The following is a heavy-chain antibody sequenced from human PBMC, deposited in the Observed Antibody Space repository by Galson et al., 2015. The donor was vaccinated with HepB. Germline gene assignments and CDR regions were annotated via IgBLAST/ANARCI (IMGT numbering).Heavy chain of an antibody. CDR2: IWYDGSNK. V-gene: IGHV3-33*01. D-gene: IGHD6-13*01. Sequence: SLRLSCAASGFTFSSYGMHWVRQAPGKGLEWVAVIWYDGSNKYYADSVKGRFTIFRDNSKNTLYLQMNSLRAEDTAVYYCARERIGIAAGGDALDIWGQGTMVTVSS. CDR1: GFTFSSYG. CDR3: ARERIGIAAGGDALDI. J-gene: IGHJ3*02.